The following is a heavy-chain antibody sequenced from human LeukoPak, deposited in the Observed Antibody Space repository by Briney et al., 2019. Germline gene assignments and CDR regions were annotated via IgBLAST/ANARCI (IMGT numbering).Heavy chain of an antibody. CDR2: IYSGGST. Sequence: GGSLRLSCAASGFTFSSYSMTWVRQAPGKGLEWVSVIYSGGSTYYADSVKGRFTISRDNSKNTLYLQMNSLRAEDTAVYYCARYSKRNYGMDVWGQGTTVTVSS. D-gene: IGHD4-4*01. V-gene: IGHV3-66*01. CDR1: GFTFSSYS. CDR3: ARYSKRNYGMDV. J-gene: IGHJ6*02.